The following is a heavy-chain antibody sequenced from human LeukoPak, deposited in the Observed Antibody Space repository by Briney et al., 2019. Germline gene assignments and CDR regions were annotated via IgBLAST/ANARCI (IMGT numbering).Heavy chain of an antibody. D-gene: IGHD1-26*01. V-gene: IGHV4-39*01. CDR1: GDSVSSSDYY. CDR3: ARGSRRLADFHY. CDR2: ISYSGST. J-gene: IGHJ4*02. Sequence: PSETLSLTCTVSGDSVSSSDYYWGWIRQPPGKGLGWIGTISYSGSTYYNPSLQSRVTISVDTSKNQFSLELSSVTAADTAVYYCARGSRRLADFHYWGQGTLVTVSS.